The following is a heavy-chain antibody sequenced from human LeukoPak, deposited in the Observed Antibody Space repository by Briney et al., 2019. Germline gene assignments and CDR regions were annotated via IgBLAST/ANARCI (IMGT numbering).Heavy chain of an antibody. V-gene: IGHV3-23*01. D-gene: IGHD4-11*01. Sequence: GGSLRLSCAASGFTLRSYDMSWVRQAPGKGLEWVAATSGSGVNSYYADSVRGRFTISRDTSTNTVYLQMNSLRAEDTAVYYCARSRLGYSNFDFWGQGALVTVSS. J-gene: IGHJ4*02. CDR3: ARSRLGYSNFDF. CDR2: TSGSGVNS. CDR1: GFTLRSYD.